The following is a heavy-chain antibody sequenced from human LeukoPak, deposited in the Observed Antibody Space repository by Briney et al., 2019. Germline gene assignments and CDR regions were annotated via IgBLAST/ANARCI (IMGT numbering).Heavy chain of an antibody. CDR1: GFTFSSYS. CDR2: ISSSSSTI. D-gene: IGHD3-3*01. CDR3: ARDSHVEYFDY. V-gene: IGHV3-48*01. Sequence: GGSLRLSCAASGFTFSSYSMNWVRQAPGKGLEWVSYISSSSSTIYYADSVKGRFTISRDNAKNSLFLQMSSLRAEDTAVYYCARDSHVEYFDYWGQGTLVTVSS. J-gene: IGHJ4*02.